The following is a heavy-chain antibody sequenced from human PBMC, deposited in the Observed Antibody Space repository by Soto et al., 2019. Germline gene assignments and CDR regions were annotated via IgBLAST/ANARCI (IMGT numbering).Heavy chain of an antibody. V-gene: IGHV1-69*01. J-gene: IGHJ4*02. CDR2: IMPLFGAP. Sequence: VQLVQSGAEVRKPGSSVKVSCKASGGTFNNDAISWVRQAPGQRHEWMGGIMPLFGAPNYAPDFQGRVTITADESTTTVYMELSRLTSEDTAMYFCAKARGESPMVQDDFFDYWGQGTLVSVAS. CDR3: AKARGESPMVQDDFFDY. D-gene: IGHD3-10*01. CDR1: GGTFNNDA.